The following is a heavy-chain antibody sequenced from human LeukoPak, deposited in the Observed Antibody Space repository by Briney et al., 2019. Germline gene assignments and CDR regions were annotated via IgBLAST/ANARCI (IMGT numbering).Heavy chain of an antibody. J-gene: IGHJ6*03. CDR1: GGSISSSSYY. D-gene: IGHD3-9*01. V-gene: IGHV4-39*07. CDR2: IYYSGST. Sequence: PSETLSLTCTVSGGSISSSSYYRGWIRQPPGKGLEWIGSIYYSGSTYYNPSLKSRVTISVDTSKNQFSLKLSSVTAADTAVYYCARDSRYFDWFNYYYYYMDVWGKGTTVTVSS. CDR3: ARDSRYFDWFNYYYYYMDV.